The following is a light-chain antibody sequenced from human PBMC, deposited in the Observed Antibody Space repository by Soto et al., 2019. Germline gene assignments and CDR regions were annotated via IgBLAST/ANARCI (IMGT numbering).Light chain of an antibody. CDR2: DAS. J-gene: IGKJ1*01. CDR1: QSISIW. CDR3: QQYNTYPWT. V-gene: IGKV1-5*01. Sequence: DIQLTQSPSTLSASVRDRVTITCRASQSISIWLAWYQQKPGKAPKLLIYDASGLESWVPSRFSGSGSGTDFTLTISRLQPDDFATYYCQQYNTYPWTFGQGTKVEIE.